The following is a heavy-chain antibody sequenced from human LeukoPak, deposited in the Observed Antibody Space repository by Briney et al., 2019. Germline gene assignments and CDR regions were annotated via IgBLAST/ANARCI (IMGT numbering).Heavy chain of an antibody. Sequence: PSETLSLTCTVSGYSISSGYYWGWIRQPPGKGLEWIGSIYHSGSTYYNPSLKSRVTISVDTSKNQFSLKLSSVTAADTAVYYCARSRAAAGTNWFDPWGQGTLVTVSS. V-gene: IGHV4-38-2*02. D-gene: IGHD6-13*01. CDR3: ARSRAAAGTNWFDP. CDR2: IYHSGST. CDR1: GYSISSGYY. J-gene: IGHJ5*02.